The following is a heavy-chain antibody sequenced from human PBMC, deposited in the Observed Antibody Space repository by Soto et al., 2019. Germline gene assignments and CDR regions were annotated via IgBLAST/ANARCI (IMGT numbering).Heavy chain of an antibody. CDR3: AREGYGYYDILTGYYYYYGMDV. V-gene: IGHV3-21*01. CDR2: ISSSSSYI. J-gene: IGHJ6*02. Sequence: GGSLRLSCAASGFTFSKYAMSWVRQAPGKGLEWVSAISSSSSYIYYADSVKGRFTISRDNAKNSLYLQMNSLRAEDTAVYYCAREGYGYYDILTGYYYYYGMDVWGQGTTVTVSS. CDR1: GFTFSKYA. D-gene: IGHD3-9*01.